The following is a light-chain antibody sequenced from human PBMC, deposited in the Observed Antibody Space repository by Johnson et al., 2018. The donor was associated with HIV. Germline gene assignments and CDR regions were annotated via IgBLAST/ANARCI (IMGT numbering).Light chain of an antibody. Sequence: QSMLTQPPSVSAAPGQKVTISCSGSSSNIGNNYVSWYQQLPGTAPKLLIYDNNKRPSGIPDRFSGSKSGTSATLGITGLQTGDEADYYCGTWDSSLRVGFFGTWTKVTVL. CDR3: GTWDSSLRVGF. V-gene: IGLV1-51*01. CDR1: SSNIGNNY. J-gene: IGLJ1*01. CDR2: DNN.